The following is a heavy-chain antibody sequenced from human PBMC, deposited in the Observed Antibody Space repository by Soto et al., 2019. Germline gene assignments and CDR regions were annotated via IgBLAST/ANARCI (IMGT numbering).Heavy chain of an antibody. CDR3: ARHVPAAGYYYGMDV. Sequence: QVQLVQSGAEVKKPGSSVKVSCKASGGTFSSYAISWVRQAPGQGLEWMGGIIPSFGTANYAQKFQGRVTITADESTSTAYMELSSLRSDDTAVYYCARHVPAAGYYYGMDVWGQGTTVTVSS. D-gene: IGHD2-2*01. J-gene: IGHJ6*02. V-gene: IGHV1-69*12. CDR1: GGTFSSYA. CDR2: IIPSFGTA.